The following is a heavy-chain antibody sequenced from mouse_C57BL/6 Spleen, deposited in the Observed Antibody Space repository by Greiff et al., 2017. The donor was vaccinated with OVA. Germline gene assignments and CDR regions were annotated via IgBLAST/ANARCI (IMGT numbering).Heavy chain of an antibody. D-gene: IGHD1-1*01. Sequence: EVQLQQSGPELVKPGASVKISCKASGYTFTDYYMNWVKQSHGKSLEWIGDINPNNGGTSYNQKFKGKATLTVDKSSSTAYMELRSLTSEDSAVYYCARYSITTVVAHFDYWGQGTTLTVSS. CDR1: GYTFTDYY. V-gene: IGHV1-26*01. J-gene: IGHJ2*01. CDR2: INPNNGGT. CDR3: ARYSITTVVAHFDY.